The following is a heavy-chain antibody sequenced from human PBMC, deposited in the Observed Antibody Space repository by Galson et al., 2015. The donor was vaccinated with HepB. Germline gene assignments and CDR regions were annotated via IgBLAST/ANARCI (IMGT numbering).Heavy chain of an antibody. CDR2: ISGSSSYI. CDR3: ARISGGVLGGFDY. D-gene: IGHD2-8*02. CDR1: GFTFSTYS. V-gene: IGHV3-21*01. J-gene: IGHJ4*02. Sequence: SLRLSCAASGFTFSTYSMHWVRQAPGKGLEWVSSISGSSSYIYYADSVKGRFTVSRDDARNSLYLQMDSLGVEDTAVYYCARISGGVLGGFDYWGQGTLVTVSS.